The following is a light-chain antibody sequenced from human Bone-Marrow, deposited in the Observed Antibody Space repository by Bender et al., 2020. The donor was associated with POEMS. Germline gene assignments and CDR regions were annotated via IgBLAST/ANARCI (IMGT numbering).Light chain of an antibody. CDR3: CSYAGSGTFI. J-gene: IGLJ2*01. CDR2: EVT. V-gene: IGLV2-23*02. Sequence: QSALTQSASVSGSPGQSITISCTGTSSDVGSYISVSWYQQHPGKAPKLILYEVTERPSGVSNRFSGSKSGSTASLTISGLQAEDEAEYYCCSYAGSGTFIFGGGTKVAVL. CDR1: SSDVGSYIS.